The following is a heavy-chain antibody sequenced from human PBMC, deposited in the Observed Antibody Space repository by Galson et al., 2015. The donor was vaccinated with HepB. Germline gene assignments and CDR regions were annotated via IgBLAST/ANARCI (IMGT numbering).Heavy chain of an antibody. CDR3: ARDGGEDGYNLDYYYGMDV. CDR2: ISSSSSYI. Sequence: SLRLSCAASGFTFSSYSMNWVRQAPGKGLEWVSSISSSSSYIYYADSVKGRFTISRDNAKNSLYLQMNSLRAEDTAVYYCARDGGEDGYNLDYYYGMDVWGQGTTVTVSS. D-gene: IGHD5-24*01. CDR1: GFTFSSYS. J-gene: IGHJ6*02. V-gene: IGHV3-21*01.